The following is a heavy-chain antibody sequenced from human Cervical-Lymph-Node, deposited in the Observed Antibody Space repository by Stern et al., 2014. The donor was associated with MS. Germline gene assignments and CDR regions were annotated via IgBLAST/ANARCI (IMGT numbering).Heavy chain of an antibody. J-gene: IGHJ4*02. CDR2: INTKSTYI. Sequence: EVQLVESGGGLVKPGGSLRLSCAASGFTFSSYTMNWVRQAPGKGLEWVSSINTKSTYIYYAGSVKGRFTVSRDNAKNSLYLQMSSLRGDDTAVYYCANGSPLHYWGQGTLVTVSS. CDR3: ANGSPLHY. V-gene: IGHV3-21*01. CDR1: GFTFSSYT. D-gene: IGHD1-26*01.